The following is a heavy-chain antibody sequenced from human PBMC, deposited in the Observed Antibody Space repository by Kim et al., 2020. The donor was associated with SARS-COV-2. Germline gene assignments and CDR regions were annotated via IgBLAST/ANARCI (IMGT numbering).Heavy chain of an antibody. D-gene: IGHD3-10*01. V-gene: IGHV3-74*01. J-gene: IGHJ4*02. Sequence: MKRRFTITRDNAKNTLYLQMNSLRAEDTAVYYCARVREYYYGSGSLFDYWGQGTLVTVSS. CDR3: ARVREYYYGSGSLFDY.